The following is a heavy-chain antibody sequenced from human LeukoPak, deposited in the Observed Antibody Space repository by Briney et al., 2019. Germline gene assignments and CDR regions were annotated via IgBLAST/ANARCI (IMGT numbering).Heavy chain of an antibody. D-gene: IGHD5-12*01. Sequence: GGSLRLSCAASGFTFRRYWMSWVRQAPGKAPEGVANIKQDGREKYYVDSVKGRFTISKDNAKNSLYLQMNSLRAEDSAVYYCARGSPGYGGYDFWGQGTLGTVS. CDR1: GFTFRRYW. CDR2: IKQDGREK. CDR3: ARGSPGYGGYDF. V-gene: IGHV3-7*01. J-gene: IGHJ4*02.